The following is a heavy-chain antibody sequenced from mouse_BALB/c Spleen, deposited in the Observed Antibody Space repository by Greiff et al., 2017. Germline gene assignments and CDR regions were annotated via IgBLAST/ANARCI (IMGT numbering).Heavy chain of an antibody. Sequence: EVQLVESGPGLVKPSQSLSLTCTVTGYSITSDYAWNWIRQFPGNKLEWMGYISYSGSTSYNPSLKSRISITRDTSKNQFFLQLNSVTTEDTATYYCARKIGGNYYFDYWGQGTTLTVSS. V-gene: IGHV3-2*02. J-gene: IGHJ2*01. CDR2: ISYSGST. D-gene: IGHD2-1*01. CDR3: ARKIGGNYYFDY. CDR1: GYSITSDYA.